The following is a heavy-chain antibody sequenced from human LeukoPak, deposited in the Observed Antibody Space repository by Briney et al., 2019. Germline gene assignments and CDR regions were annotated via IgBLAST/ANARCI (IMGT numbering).Heavy chain of an antibody. CDR2: INTDTGNP. D-gene: IGHD2/OR15-2a*01. J-gene: IGHJ4*02. Sequence: AAVKISCKASGYTFSSFGINWVRQAPGQGPEWMGWINTDTGNPTYAQGFTGRFVFSLDTSVSTASLHISSLKVEDTAVYYCARDWGFYDGSSYPLSYWGQGTLVTVSS. V-gene: IGHV7-4-1*02. CDR3: ARDWGFYDGSSYPLSY. CDR1: GYTFSSFG.